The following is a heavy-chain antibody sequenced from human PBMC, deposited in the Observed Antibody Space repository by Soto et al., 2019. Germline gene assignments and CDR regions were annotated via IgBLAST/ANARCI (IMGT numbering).Heavy chain of an antibody. CDR3: ARWGTTGRLDV. CDR2: TSYDGSNN. J-gene: IGHJ4*02. Sequence: QVQLVESGGGVVQPGTSVRLSCVGSGFTFRSYVIHWVRQAPGKGLEWVALTSYDGSNNFYGDSVKGRITISRHNSRNTVELLMDSLIDEDTALYSCARWGTTGRLDVWGQGTLVSVSS. CDR1: GFTFRSYV. D-gene: IGHD3-10*01. V-gene: IGHV3-33*05.